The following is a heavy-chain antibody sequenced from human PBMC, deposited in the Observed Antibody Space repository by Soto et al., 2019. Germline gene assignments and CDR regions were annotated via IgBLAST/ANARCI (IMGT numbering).Heavy chain of an antibody. V-gene: IGHV3-30*18. CDR2: ISYDGSNK. J-gene: IGHJ4*02. D-gene: IGHD6-13*01. Sequence: VGSLRLSCAASGFTFSSYGMHWVRQAPGKGLEWVAVISYDGSNKYYADSVKGRFTISRDNSKNTMHLQMNSLRAEDTAVYYCAKVPPPEYSSSSSSYWGQGTLVTVSS. CDR1: GFTFSSYG. CDR3: AKVPPPEYSSSSSSY.